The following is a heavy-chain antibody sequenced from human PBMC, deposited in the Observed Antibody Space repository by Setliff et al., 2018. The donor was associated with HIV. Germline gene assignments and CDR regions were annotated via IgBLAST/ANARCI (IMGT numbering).Heavy chain of an antibody. D-gene: IGHD3-3*01. V-gene: IGHV3-74*01. CDR2: ISSDGSST. CDR1: GFNFDDYT. Sequence: GGSLRLSCAASGFNFDDYTMHWVRQAPGKGLVWVSRISSDGSSTSYADSVKGRFSISRDNAKNTLYLQMNSLRAEDTAVYYCARGSRYNFWSGYGVNWFDPWGQGTLVTVSS. CDR3: ARGSRYNFWSGYGVNWFDP. J-gene: IGHJ5*02.